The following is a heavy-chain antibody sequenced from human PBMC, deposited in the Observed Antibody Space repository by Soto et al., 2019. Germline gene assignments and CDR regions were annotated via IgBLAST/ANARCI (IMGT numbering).Heavy chain of an antibody. D-gene: IGHD2-2*03. J-gene: IGHJ6*02. CDR1: GFTFSSYS. CDR2: ISSSSSTI. V-gene: IGHV3-48*02. Sequence: GGSLRLSCAASGFTFSSYSMNWVRQAPGKGLEWVSYISSSSSTIYYADSVKGRFTISRDNAKNSLYLQMNSLRDEDTAVYYCARDTKIGYCSSTSCYPTYYYGMDVWGQGTTVTVSS. CDR3: ARDTKIGYCSSTSCYPTYYYGMDV.